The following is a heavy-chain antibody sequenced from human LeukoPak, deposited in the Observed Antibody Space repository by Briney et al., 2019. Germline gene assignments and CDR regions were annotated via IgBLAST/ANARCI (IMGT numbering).Heavy chain of an antibody. D-gene: IGHD5-12*01. CDR2: GYYSGTT. J-gene: IGHJ4*02. CDR3: ARDACSSGYYFFDY. Sequence: SETLSLTCTVSGGSITSYYWTWVRQPPGKGLEWIGYGYYSGTTNYNPSLKSRVTISVDASKNQFSLKVSSVTAADTAVYHCARDACSSGYYFFDYWGQGTLVTVSS. V-gene: IGHV4-59*01. CDR1: GGSITSYY.